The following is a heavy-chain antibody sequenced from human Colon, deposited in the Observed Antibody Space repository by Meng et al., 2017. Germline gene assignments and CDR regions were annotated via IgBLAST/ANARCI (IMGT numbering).Heavy chain of an antibody. CDR1: GFTFVSYT. D-gene: IGHD4-17*01. CDR2: INTNTGNP. J-gene: IGHJ4*02. Sequence: VQLVQSGSELKKPDASRKVSCKASGFTFVSYTLNWVRQAPGQGLEWMGWINTNTGNPTYAKGFTGRFVFSLDTSVSTAYLQISSLKAEDTAVYYCATAVTTVPFDYWGQGTLVTVSS. V-gene: IGHV7-4-1*02. CDR3: ATAVTTVPFDY.